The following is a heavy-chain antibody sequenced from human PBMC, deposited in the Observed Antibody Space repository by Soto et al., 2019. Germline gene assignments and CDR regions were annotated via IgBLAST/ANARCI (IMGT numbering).Heavy chain of an antibody. Sequence: EVQLVESGGGLVQPGGSLRLSCAASGFTVSSNYMSWVRQAPGKGLEWVSVIYSGGSTNYADSVKGRFTISRDHSKTTLYLQMTRRRAEDTAVYYCAREGVVAASDWGQGTLVTVSS. V-gene: IGHV3-66*01. D-gene: IGHD2-15*01. J-gene: IGHJ4*02. CDR3: AREGVVAASD. CDR1: GFTVSSNY. CDR2: IYSGGST.